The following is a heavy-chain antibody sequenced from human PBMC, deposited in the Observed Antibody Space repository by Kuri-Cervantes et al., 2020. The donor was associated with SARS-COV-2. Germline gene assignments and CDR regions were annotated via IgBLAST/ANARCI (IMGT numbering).Heavy chain of an antibody. CDR3: VSLVGPSTPQGADY. CDR2: IHPRGVSI. D-gene: IGHD1-26*01. V-gene: IGHV1-46*01. CDR1: GNIFTTYY. J-gene: IGHJ4*02. Sequence: ASVKVSCKASGNIFTTYYMHWVRQAPGQGLEWAATIHPRGVSITYAQKFQGRVTMTRDTSTSTVYMELGSLNSEDTAVYYCVSLVGPSTPQGADYWGQGTLVTVSS.